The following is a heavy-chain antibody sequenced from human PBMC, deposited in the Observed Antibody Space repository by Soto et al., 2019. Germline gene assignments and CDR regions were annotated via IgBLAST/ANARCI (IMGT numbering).Heavy chain of an antibody. V-gene: IGHV4-59*01. CDR2: IYYSGST. D-gene: IGHD6-13*01. Sequence: SETLSLTCTVSGGSISSYYWSWTRQPPGKGLEWIGYIYYSGSTNYNPSLKSRVTISVDTSKNQFSLKLSSVTAADTAVYYCARAGPQYSSSWFYFDYWGQGTLVTVSS. J-gene: IGHJ4*02. CDR3: ARAGPQYSSSWFYFDY. CDR1: GGSISSYY.